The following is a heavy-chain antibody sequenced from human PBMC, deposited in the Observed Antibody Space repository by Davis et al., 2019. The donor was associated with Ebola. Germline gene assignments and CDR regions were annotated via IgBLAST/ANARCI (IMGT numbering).Heavy chain of an antibody. CDR1: GGSFSGYY. V-gene: IGHV4-34*01. CDR2: INHSGST. Sequence: PSETLSLTCAVYGGSFSGYYWSWIRQPPGKGLEWIGEINHSGSTNYNPSLKSRVTISVDTSKNQFSLKLSSVTAADTAVYYCARSLVYYGMDVWGQGTTVTVSS. J-gene: IGHJ6*02. CDR3: ARSLVYYGMDV. D-gene: IGHD2-8*02.